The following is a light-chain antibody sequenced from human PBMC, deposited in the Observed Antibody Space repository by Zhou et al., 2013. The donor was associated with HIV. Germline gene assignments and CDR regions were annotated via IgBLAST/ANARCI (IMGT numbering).Light chain of an antibody. Sequence: DIQMTQSPSTLSASVGDRVTIACRASQSISNWLAWYQQRPGKAPKLLIYKASNLESGVPSRFSGSGSGTEFTLTISSLQPDEFATYYCQQYNTYPITFGQGIRLEI. V-gene: IGKV1-5*03. J-gene: IGKJ5*01. CDR3: QQYNTYPIT. CDR1: QSISNW. CDR2: KAS.